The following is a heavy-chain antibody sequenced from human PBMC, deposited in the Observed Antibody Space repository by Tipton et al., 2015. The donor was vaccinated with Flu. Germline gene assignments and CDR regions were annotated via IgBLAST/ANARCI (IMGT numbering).Heavy chain of an antibody. Sequence: GLVKPSETLSLTCTVSGGSMSSFSSTWIRQPAGNGQEWVGRMYVSWSTNYNPSLKSRVTISVDTSKNQSSLKLSSVTAADTAVYYCARGVCNSTSCLDYWGQGTLVTVSS. CDR3: ARGVCNSTSCLDY. J-gene: IGHJ4*02. V-gene: IGHV4-4*07. D-gene: IGHD2-2*01. CDR1: GGSMSSFS. CDR2: MYVSWST.